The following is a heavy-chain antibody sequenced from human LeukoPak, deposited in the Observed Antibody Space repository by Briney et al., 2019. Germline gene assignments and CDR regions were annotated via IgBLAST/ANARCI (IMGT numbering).Heavy chain of an antibody. CDR1: GFPFSSYS. CDR3: ASAHSGHDLKGREYYYGMDV. CDR2: ISRSSSYI. D-gene: IGHD5-12*01. J-gene: IGHJ6*02. Sequence: GGSLRLSCTAAGFPFSSYSMNWVRQAPGKGLEWVAVISRSSSYIYYGDSVKGRFSISRDNAKKSLFLQMNSLRAEDTAVYYCASAHSGHDLKGREYYYGMDVWGQGTTVTVSS. V-gene: IGHV3-21*01.